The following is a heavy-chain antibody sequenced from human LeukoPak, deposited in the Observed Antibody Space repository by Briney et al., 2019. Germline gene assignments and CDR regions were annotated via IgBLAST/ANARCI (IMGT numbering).Heavy chain of an antibody. CDR1: GCSVPKNRAV. Sequence: SQTLSLTCAISGCSVPKNRAVWNCPRHSPSRALEWLVRTYYRSQWNTHYAESLKGRLTINPDTSRNQFSLQLNSVTPEDTAVYCCARDGPVSYFNLWGQGTLVTVSS. V-gene: IGHV6-1*01. CDR3: ARDGPVSYFNL. J-gene: IGHJ5*02. CDR2: TYYRSQWNT. D-gene: IGHD3-10*01.